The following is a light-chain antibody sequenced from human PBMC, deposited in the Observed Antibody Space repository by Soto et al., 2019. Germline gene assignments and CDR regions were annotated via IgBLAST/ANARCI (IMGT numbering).Light chain of an antibody. CDR2: KAS. J-gene: IGKJ4*02. CDR1: QNIRSW. Sequence: DIQMTQSPSTLSASVGDRVTITCRASQNIRSWLAWYQQKPGKAPRLLIYKASSLESGVPSRFSGSGSGTEFTLTISSLQPDDSATYYCQQYDSCPTFGGGTKVDIK. V-gene: IGKV1-5*03. CDR3: QQYDSCPT.